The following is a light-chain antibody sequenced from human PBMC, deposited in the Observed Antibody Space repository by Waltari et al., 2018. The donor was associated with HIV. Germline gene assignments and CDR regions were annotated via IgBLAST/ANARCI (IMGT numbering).Light chain of an antibody. V-gene: IGLV1-40*01. CDR2: GDS. Sequence: SVLMQPPSVSGAPGQRVTISCTGNTSNLGSNPDVPSYQHFQGTAPKLLIHGDSIRPSGVPDRCSGSKAGTSASLAITGLQAEDEGYYYCQSYDNTLSGSRVFGGGTKVTVL. J-gene: IGLJ3*02. CDR3: QSYDNTLSGSRV. CDR1: TSNLGSNPD.